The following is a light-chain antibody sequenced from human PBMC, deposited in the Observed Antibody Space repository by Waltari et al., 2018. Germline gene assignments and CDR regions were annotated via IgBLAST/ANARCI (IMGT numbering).Light chain of an antibody. V-gene: IGLV2-11*01. CDR3: CSYADTYTAV. CDR2: DVT. J-gene: IGLJ3*02. Sequence: QSALTQPRSVSGSPGQSVTISCTGTSSDVCGYYYVSWYQQHPGKAPKLILYDVTQRPSGVPGRFSGSKSGNTASLTISGLQAEDEADYYCCSYADTYTAVFGGGTKVTVL. CDR1: SSDVCGYYY.